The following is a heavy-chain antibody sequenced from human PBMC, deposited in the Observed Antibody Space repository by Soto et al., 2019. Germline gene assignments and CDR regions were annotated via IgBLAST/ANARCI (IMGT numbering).Heavy chain of an antibody. V-gene: IGHV4-39*01. Sequence: QLQLQESGPGLVKPSETLSLTCTVSGGSISSSSYYWGWIRQPPGKGLEWIGSIYYSGSTYYNPSLKSRVTISVDTSKNQFSLKLKSVTAADTAVYYCARHQGYCSGITCHNFDYWGQGTLVTVSS. CDR3: ARHQGYCSGITCHNFDY. J-gene: IGHJ4*02. CDR2: IYYSGST. D-gene: IGHD2-15*01. CDR1: GGSISSSSYY.